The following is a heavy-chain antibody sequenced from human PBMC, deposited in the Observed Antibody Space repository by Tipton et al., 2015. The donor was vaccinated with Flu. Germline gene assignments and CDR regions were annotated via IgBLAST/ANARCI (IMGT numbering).Heavy chain of an antibody. CDR3: GRAIGGSSSH. CDR1: GFTFSDYY. CDR2: INQDGSVN. J-gene: IGHJ4*02. D-gene: IGHD2-2*01. Sequence: VQSEGSLRLSCAASGFTFSDYYMGWIRQAPGKGLEWVANINQDGSVNYYVDSVKGRFTISRDNAKNSLYLQMNNLRAEDTAVYYCGRAIGGSSSHWGQGTLVTVSS. V-gene: IGHV3-7*01.